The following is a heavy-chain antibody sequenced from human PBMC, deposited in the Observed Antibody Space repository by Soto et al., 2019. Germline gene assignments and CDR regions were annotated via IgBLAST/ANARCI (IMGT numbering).Heavy chain of an antibody. CDR1: GGSISGYH. Sequence: QVQLQESGPGLVKPSETLSLTCTVSGGSISGYHWTWIRQTPGKGLEWIGNILYSGNTNYNPSLKRRLTISVDPSKNQFSLELTSVTAADTAVYYCARVPLSRNAFDIWGQGTMVTVSS. CDR3: ARVPLSRNAFDI. J-gene: IGHJ3*02. CDR2: ILYSGNT. D-gene: IGHD3-16*02. V-gene: IGHV4-59*01.